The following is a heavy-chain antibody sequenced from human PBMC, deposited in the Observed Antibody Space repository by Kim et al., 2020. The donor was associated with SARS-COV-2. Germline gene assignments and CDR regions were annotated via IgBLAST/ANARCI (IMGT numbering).Heavy chain of an antibody. Sequence: ASVKVSCKASGYTFTDFYIHWVRQAPGQGLEWMGWINPNSGVTNYGQKFQGRVTMTRDTSISTAYMELSRLRSDDTAVFYCARLRGYDFRFAWFDPWGQGTLVTVSS. CDR3: ARLRGYDFRFAWFDP. V-gene: IGHV1-2*02. J-gene: IGHJ5*02. CDR2: INPNSGVT. CDR1: GYTFTDFY. D-gene: IGHD5-12*01.